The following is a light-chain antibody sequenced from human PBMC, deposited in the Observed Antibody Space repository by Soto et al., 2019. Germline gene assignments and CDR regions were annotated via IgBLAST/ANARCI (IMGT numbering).Light chain of an antibody. J-gene: IGKJ1*01. CDR3: QDYGSSRA. CDR2: DAS. Sequence: VLTQSPVTLSLSPGERATLSCRASQSVSRTSLAWYQQKPGQAPRLLIYDASSRATGIPDRFSGSGSGTDFALTISRLEPDDFAVYYCQDYGSSRAFVQGTKVEIK. V-gene: IGKV3-20*01. CDR1: QSVSRTS.